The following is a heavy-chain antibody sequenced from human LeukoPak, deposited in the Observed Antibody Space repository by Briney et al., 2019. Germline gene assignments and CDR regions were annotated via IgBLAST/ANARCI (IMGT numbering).Heavy chain of an antibody. CDR1: GGSISSSSYY. CDR2: IYYSGSI. V-gene: IGHV4-39*01. Sequence: SETLSLTCTVSGGSISSSSYYWGWIRQPPGKGLEWIGSIYYSGSIYYNPSLKSRVTISVDTSKNQFSLKLSSVTAADTAVYYCAKISRSTYYDFWSGYRRGFYFDYWGQGTLVTVSS. J-gene: IGHJ4*02. D-gene: IGHD3-3*01. CDR3: AKISRSTYYDFWSGYRRGFYFDY.